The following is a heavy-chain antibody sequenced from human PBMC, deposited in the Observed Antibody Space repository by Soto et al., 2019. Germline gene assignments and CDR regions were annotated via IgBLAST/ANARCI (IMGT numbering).Heavy chain of an antibody. Sequence: QLQLQESGPGLVKSSETLSLTCTVSGGSISSSSYYWGWIRQPSGKGLEWIGSFYYSGRTYYNPSLRSRVTISVDTSKNQFSLKLSSVTAADTAVYYCASSYGDYVSYWGQGTLVTVSS. CDR1: GGSISSSSYY. CDR3: ASSYGDYVSY. J-gene: IGHJ4*02. D-gene: IGHD4-17*01. V-gene: IGHV4-39*01. CDR2: FYYSGRT.